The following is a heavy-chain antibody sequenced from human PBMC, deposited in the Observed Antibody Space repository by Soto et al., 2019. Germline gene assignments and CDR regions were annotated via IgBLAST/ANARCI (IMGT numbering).Heavy chain of an antibody. V-gene: IGHV1-69*02. D-gene: IGHD6-19*01. CDR3: ARSDYSSGWYDWFDP. J-gene: IGHJ5*02. CDR1: GGTFSSYT. Sequence: QVQLVQSGAEVKKPGSSVKVSCKASGGTFSSYTISWVRQAPGQGLEWMGRIIPILGIANYAQKFQGRVTITADKSTSTAYMELSSLRSEHTAVYYCARSDYSSGWYDWFDPWGQETLVTVSS. CDR2: IIPILGIA.